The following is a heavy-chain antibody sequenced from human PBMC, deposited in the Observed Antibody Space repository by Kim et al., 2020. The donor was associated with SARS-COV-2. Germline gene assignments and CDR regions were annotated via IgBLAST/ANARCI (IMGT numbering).Heavy chain of an antibody. J-gene: IGHJ6*02. CDR2: IGTAGET. V-gene: IGHV3-13*04. CDR1: GFTFGGHD. Sequence: GGSLRLSCAASGFTFGGHDMHWVRQGSGKGLEWVSAIGTAGETIYSGSVKGRFIISRENGRNSLFLQMDSLKVGDTAVYYCARGRHQWLGVDVWGQGTTVTVSS. D-gene: IGHD5-12*01. CDR3: ARGRHQWLGVDV.